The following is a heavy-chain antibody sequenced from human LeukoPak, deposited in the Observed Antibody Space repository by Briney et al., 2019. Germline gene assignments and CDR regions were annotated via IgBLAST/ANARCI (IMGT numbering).Heavy chain of an antibody. V-gene: IGHV4-34*01. J-gene: IGHJ6*03. D-gene: IGHD2-2*01. CDR1: GGSFSGYY. CDR2: INHSGST. Sequence: SETLSLTCAVYGGSFSGYYWSWIRQPPGEGLEWIGEINHSGSTNYNPSLKSRVTISVDTSKNQFSLKLSSVTAADTAVYYCARGRGADIVVVPADLYYYYYMDVWGKGTTVTVSS. CDR3: ARGRGADIVVVPADLYYYYYMDV.